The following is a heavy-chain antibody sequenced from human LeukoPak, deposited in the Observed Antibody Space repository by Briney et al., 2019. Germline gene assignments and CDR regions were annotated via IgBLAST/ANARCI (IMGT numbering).Heavy chain of an antibody. CDR3: ARARGKYQLLPDAFDI. D-gene: IGHD2-2*01. Sequence: PGGSLRLSCAASGFTVSSNYMSWVRQAPGKGLEWVSVIYSGGSTYYADSVKGRFTISRDNSKNTLYLQMNSLRAEDTAVYYCARARGKYQLLPDAFDIWGQGTMVTASS. J-gene: IGHJ3*02. CDR2: IYSGGST. CDR1: GFTVSSNY. V-gene: IGHV3-53*01.